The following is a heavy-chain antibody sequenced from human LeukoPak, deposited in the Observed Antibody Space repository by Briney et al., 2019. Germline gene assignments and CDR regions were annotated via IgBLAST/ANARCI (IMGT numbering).Heavy chain of an antibody. CDR1: GFTFSSYA. J-gene: IGHJ1*01. Sequence: GGSLRLYCVASGFTFSSYAMSWVRQAPGKGLEWVSAISGSGVTTRYAGSVKGRFSISRDNSKNTLYLQMNSLRAEDTALYYCAKKVVVGATSPYSDFQDWGQGTLVTVSS. D-gene: IGHD1-26*01. V-gene: IGHV3-23*01. CDR2: ISGSGVTT. CDR3: AKKVVVGATSPYSDFQD.